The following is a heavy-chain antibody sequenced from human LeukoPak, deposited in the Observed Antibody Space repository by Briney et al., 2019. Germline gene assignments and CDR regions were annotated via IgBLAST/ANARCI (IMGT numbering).Heavy chain of an antibody. CDR2: INSDGSTT. J-gene: IGHJ6*03. CDR1: GFTFTNDW. Sequence: GGSLRLSCAASGFTFTNDWMHWVRQAPGKGLVWVSRINSDGSTTNYADSVKGRFTISRDNAKNTLYLQMNSLRAEDTAVYYCARSAAAGFSYYSYYLDVWGKGTTVTIFS. CDR3: ARSAAAGFSYYSYYLDV. V-gene: IGHV3-74*01. D-gene: IGHD6-13*01.